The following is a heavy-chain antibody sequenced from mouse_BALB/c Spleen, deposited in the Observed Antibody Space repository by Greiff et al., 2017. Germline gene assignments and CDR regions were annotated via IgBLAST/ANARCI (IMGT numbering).Heavy chain of an antibody. CDR1: GFSLTSYG. J-gene: IGHJ4*01. V-gene: IGHV2-4-1*01. CDR3: ARNRAMDY. Sequence: QVQLQQSGPGLVQPSQSLSITCTVSGFSLTSYGVHWVRQSPGKGLEWLGVIWSGGSTDYNAAFISRLSISKDNSTSQVFFKMNSLQADDTAIYYCARNRAMDYWGQGTSVTVSS. CDR2: IWSGGST.